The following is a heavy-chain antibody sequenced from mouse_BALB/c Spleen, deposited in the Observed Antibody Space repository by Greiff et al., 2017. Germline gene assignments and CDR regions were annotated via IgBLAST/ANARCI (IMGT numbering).Heavy chain of an antibody. CDR2: INPNNGGT. V-gene: IGHV1-18*01. Sequence: EVQLQQSGPELVKPGASVKIPCKASGYTFTDYNMDWVKQSHGKSLEWIGDINPNNGGTNYNQKFKGKATLTVDKSSSTAYMELRSLTSEDTAVYYCARPDPWFAYWGQGTLVTVSA. CDR1: GYTFTDYN. J-gene: IGHJ3*01. CDR3: ARPDPWFAY.